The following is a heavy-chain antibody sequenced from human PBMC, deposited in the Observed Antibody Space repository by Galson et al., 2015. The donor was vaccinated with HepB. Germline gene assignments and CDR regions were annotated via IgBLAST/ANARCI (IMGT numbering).Heavy chain of an antibody. CDR3: AKDAVVGPDRGFDY. D-gene: IGHD1-26*01. CDR1: GFTFSSYA. J-gene: IGHJ4*02. CDR2: ISGSGGNT. Sequence: SLRLSCAASGFTFSSYAMRWVRQAPGKGLEWVSAISGSGGNTYYADSVKGRFTISRDNSKNTLYLQMNSLRAEDTAVYYCAKDAVVGPDRGFDYWGQGTLVTVSS. V-gene: IGHV3-23*01.